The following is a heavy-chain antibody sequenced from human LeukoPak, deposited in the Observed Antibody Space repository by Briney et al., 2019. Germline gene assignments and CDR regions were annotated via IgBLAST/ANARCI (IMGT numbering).Heavy chain of an antibody. CDR1: GFTFNTYW. CDR3: ARPLRCVTSNTCHGWFDP. J-gene: IGHJ5*02. D-gene: IGHD2-2*01. V-gene: IGHV3-7*01. Sequence: PGGSLRLSCAASGFTFNTYWMSWVRQAPGKGLEWVANIKHDGSEKSYADSVKGRFTISRDNAKNSLSLQMNSLRADDTGVYYCARPLRCVTSNTCHGWFDPWGQGTLVTVAS. CDR2: IKHDGSEK.